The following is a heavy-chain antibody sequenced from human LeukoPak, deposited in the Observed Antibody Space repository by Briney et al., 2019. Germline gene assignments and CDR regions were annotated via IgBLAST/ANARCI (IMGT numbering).Heavy chain of an antibody. J-gene: IGHJ3*02. V-gene: IGHV1-69*13. CDR2: IIPIFGTA. CDR3: AREWYSSGWYGGHDAFDI. Sequence: SSVKGSCKASGSTFSSYAISWVRQAPGQGLELIQGIIPIFGTANYAQKFQGRVTITADESTSPAYMELSSLRSEDTAVYYCAREWYSSGWYGGHDAFDIWGQGTMVTVSS. CDR1: GSTFSSYA. D-gene: IGHD6-19*01.